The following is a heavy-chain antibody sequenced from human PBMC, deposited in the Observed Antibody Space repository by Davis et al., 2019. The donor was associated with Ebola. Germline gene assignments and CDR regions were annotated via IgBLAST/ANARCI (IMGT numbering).Heavy chain of an antibody. CDR2: FYPSRST. V-gene: IGHV4-38-2*01. CDR1: GYSINRGYY. Sequence: SETLSLTCAVSGYSINRGYYWGWIRQPPGKGLEYIGSFYPSRSTYYNPSLKSRVAISVDASKNQFFLKLSYVTASDTAVYYCSRVGYCSGGDCPPQWSPGTLVTVSS. D-gene: IGHD2-15*01. CDR3: SRVGYCSGGDCPPQ. J-gene: IGHJ4*01.